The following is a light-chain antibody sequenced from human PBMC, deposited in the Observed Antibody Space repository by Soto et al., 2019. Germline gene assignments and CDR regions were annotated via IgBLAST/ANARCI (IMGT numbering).Light chain of an antibody. V-gene: IGLV1-47*01. J-gene: IGLJ1*01. Sequence: QSVLTQPPSASGTPGQRVTISCSGSSSNIGSNHVYWYQQLPGTAPKLLIFRDSQRPSGVPDRFSGSRSGTSASLAISGLRSDDEAYYYCAAGGDSGRGPFYVFGTGTKLTVL. CDR3: AAGGDSGRGPFYV. CDR2: RDS. CDR1: SSNIGSNH.